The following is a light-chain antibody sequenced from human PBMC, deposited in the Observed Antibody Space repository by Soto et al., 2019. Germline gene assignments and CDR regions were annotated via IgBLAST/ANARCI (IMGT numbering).Light chain of an antibody. V-gene: IGKV3-20*01. CDR2: GAS. CDR1: QGVSTNY. J-gene: IGKJ2*01. CDR3: HQYGHSPYT. Sequence: DIVLTQSPGTLSLSPGDRATLSCRASQGVSTNYVAWYQQKPGQSSRLLIYGASSRAAGIPDRFSGSGSGTDFTLTISRVEPEDFAVFYCHQYGHSPYTFGQGTKLEIK.